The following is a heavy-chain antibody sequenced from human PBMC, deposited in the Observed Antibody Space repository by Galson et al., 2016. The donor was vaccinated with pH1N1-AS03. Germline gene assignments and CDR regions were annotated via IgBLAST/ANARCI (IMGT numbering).Heavy chain of an antibody. Sequence: SVKVSCKASGLTFSSYAISWVRQAPGQELERMGGVKGVFRTTNYAQKFQGRITITMDQSTGTAYMEVSSLRAEDTAVYYCATAGNYFDVRRFDYWGQGTPVTVFS. CDR2: VKGVFRTT. D-gene: IGHD3-10*02. CDR3: ATAGNYFDVRRFDY. J-gene: IGHJ4*02. V-gene: IGHV1-69*05. CDR1: GLTFSSYA.